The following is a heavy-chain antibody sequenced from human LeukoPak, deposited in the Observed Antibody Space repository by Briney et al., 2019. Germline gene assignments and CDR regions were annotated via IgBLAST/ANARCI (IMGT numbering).Heavy chain of an antibody. CDR2: ISAYNGNT. D-gene: IGHD4-17*01. Sequence: GASVKVSCKASGYTFTSYDINWVRQATGQGLEWMGWISAYNGNTNYAQKLQGRVTMTTDTSTSTAYMELRSLRSDDTAVYYCARIAVTTGAFDIWGQGTMVTVSS. CDR1: GYTFTSYD. V-gene: IGHV1-18*01. J-gene: IGHJ3*02. CDR3: ARIAVTTGAFDI.